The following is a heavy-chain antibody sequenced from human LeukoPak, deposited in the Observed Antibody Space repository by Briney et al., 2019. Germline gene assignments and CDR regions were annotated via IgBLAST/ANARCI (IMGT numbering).Heavy chain of an antibody. CDR1: GFTFSSYG. CDR2: ISYDGSNK. V-gene: IGHV3-30*18. J-gene: IGHJ3*02. Sequence: GRSLRLSCAASGFTFSSYGMHWVRQAPGKGLEWVAVISYDGSNKYYVDSVKGRFTISRDNSKNTLYLQMNSLRAEDTAVYYCAKDQYYDILTGYDDAFDIWGQGTMVTVSS. CDR3: AKDQYYDILTGYDDAFDI. D-gene: IGHD3-9*01.